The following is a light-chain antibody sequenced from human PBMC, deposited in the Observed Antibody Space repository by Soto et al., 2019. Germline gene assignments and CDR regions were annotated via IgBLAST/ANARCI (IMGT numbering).Light chain of an antibody. Sequence: EIVLTQSPATLPLSPGERATLSCRASQSVSSYLAWYQQKPGQAPRLLIYDASNRATGIPARFSGSGSGTDFTRTISSLQSEDFAVYYCQQYDDWPETFGQGTKVDIK. CDR3: QQYDDWPET. J-gene: IGKJ1*01. V-gene: IGKV3-11*01. CDR1: QSVSSY. CDR2: DAS.